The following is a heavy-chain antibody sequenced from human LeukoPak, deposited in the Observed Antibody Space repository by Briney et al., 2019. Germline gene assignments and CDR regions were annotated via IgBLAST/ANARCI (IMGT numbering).Heavy chain of an antibody. CDR2: ISSSSSYI. Sequence: GGSLRLSCAASGFTFSSYSMNWVRQAPGKGLEWVSSISSSSSYIYYADSVKGRFTISRDNAKNLLYLQMNSLRAEDTAVYYCAREKLEDAFDIWGQGTMVTVSS. CDR3: AREKLEDAFDI. CDR1: GFTFSSYS. J-gene: IGHJ3*02. D-gene: IGHD1-1*01. V-gene: IGHV3-21*01.